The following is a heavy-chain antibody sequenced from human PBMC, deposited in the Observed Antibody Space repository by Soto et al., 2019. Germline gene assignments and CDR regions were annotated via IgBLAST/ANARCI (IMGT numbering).Heavy chain of an antibody. V-gene: IGHV3-33*01. CDR1: GFTFSNYA. CDR3: ARVNDPIYYDTSGLDAFDI. J-gene: IGHJ3*02. Sequence: GGSLRLSCAASGFTFSNYAIHWVRRAPGKGLEWVAVIWYDGRNQYYADSVKGRFTISRDNSKTSVYLQMNSLRVDDTAVYYCARVNDPIYYDTSGLDAFDIWGQGTMVTVSS. CDR2: IWYDGRNQ. D-gene: IGHD3-22*01.